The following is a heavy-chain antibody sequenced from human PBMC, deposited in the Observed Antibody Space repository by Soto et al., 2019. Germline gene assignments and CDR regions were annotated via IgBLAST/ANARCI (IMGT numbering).Heavy chain of an antibody. CDR3: ERSCVRGFDV. V-gene: IGHV3-23*01. Sequence: GGSLRLSCAASGFTFSSYAMSWVRQAPGKGLEWVAAISGSGGSTYYADSVKGRFTISRDNSKNTLYLQMNSLSAEDTAVYYYERSCVRGFDVWGQGTMVTVSS. D-gene: IGHD2-15*01. CDR2: ISGSGGST. CDR1: GFTFSSYA. J-gene: IGHJ6*02.